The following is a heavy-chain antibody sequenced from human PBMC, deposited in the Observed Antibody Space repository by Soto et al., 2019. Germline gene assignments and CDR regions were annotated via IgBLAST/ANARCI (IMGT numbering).Heavy chain of an antibody. CDR1: GGSLSNYG. Sequence: QVQLVQSGAEVKKPGSSVKVSCKASGGSLSNYGISWVRQAPGQGLEWMGAIIPVFGTPNYAQKFQDRVTITADESTTTVYMEVRSLTSADTAVYYCARGDATHIVVTTYYAMDVWGQGTTVTVSS. D-gene: IGHD4-17*01. CDR2: IIPVFGTP. CDR3: ARGDATHIVVTTYYAMDV. J-gene: IGHJ6*02. V-gene: IGHV1-69*12.